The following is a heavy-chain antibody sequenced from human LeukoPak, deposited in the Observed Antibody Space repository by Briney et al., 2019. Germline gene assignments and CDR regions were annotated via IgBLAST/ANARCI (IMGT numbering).Heavy chain of an antibody. D-gene: IGHD3-10*01. CDR2: IIPIFGTA. CDR3: ARDGTGRGRYYYYGMDV. V-gene: IGHV1-69*06. Sequence: SVKVSCKASGGTFSSYAISWVRQAPGQGLEWMGGIIPIFGTANYAQKFQGRVTITADKSTSTAYMELSSLRSEDTAVYYCARDGTGRGRYYYYGMDVWGKGTTVIVSS. J-gene: IGHJ6*04. CDR1: GGTFSSYA.